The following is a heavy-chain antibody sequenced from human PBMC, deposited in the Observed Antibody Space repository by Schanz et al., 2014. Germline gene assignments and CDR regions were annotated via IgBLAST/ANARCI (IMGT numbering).Heavy chain of an antibody. Sequence: EVQLLESGGGLVQPGGSLRLSCIGSGFTFRSYALGWVRQAPGKGLEWVSLVSASGGGPFYADSVKGRFTISRDNSRNTVYLQMSSLRAEDTAVYYCVKDDRGGVVVVAANYWGQGAQVIVSS. CDR3: VKDDRGGVVVVAANY. V-gene: IGHV3-23*01. CDR1: GFTFRSYA. J-gene: IGHJ4*02. CDR2: VSASGGGP. D-gene: IGHD2-15*01.